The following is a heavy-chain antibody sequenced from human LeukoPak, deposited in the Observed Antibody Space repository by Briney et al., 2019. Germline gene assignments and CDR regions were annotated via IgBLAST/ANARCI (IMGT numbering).Heavy chain of an antibody. CDR3: AREPLVYYGSGSYSSDY. Sequence: GGSLRLSCAASGFTFSSYSMNRVRQAPGKGLEWVSSISSSSSYIYYADSVKGRFTISRDNAKNSLYLQMNSLRAEDTAVYYCAREPLVYYGSGSYSSDYWGQGTLVTVSS. CDR1: GFTFSSYS. V-gene: IGHV3-21*01. D-gene: IGHD3-10*01. J-gene: IGHJ4*02. CDR2: ISSSSSYI.